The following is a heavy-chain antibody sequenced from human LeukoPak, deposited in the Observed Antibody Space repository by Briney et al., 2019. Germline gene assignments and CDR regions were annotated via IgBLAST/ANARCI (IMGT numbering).Heavy chain of an antibody. Sequence: GGSLRLSCAASGFTFITYSMNWVRQAPGKGLEWVSSINSSSSYIYYADSVRGRFTISRDNPKNSLYLQMNSLRAEDTAVYYCARVALVSGPSYGSESEAADYWGQGTLVTVSS. D-gene: IGHD3-10*01. V-gene: IGHV3-21*01. CDR2: INSSSSYI. CDR1: GFTFITYS. J-gene: IGHJ4*02. CDR3: ARVALVSGPSYGSESEAADY.